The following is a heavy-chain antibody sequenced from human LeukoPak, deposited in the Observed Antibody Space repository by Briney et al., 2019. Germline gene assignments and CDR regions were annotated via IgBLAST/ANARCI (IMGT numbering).Heavy chain of an antibody. CDR3: ARRFYSSSWYQIY. D-gene: IGHD6-13*01. CDR2: ISGSGGST. J-gene: IGHJ4*02. Sequence: PGGSLRLSCAASGFTFSSYAMSWVRQDPGKGLEWVSAISGSGGSTYYADSVKGRFTISRDNSKNTLYLQMNSLRAEDTAVYYCARRFYSSSWYQIYWGQGTLVTVSS. V-gene: IGHV3-23*01. CDR1: GFTFSSYA.